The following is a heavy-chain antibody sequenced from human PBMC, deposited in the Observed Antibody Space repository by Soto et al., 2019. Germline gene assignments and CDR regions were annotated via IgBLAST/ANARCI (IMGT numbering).Heavy chain of an antibody. D-gene: IGHD3-3*01. CDR2: ISSSGSTI. Sequence: GGSLRLSSAASGFTFSYYYMSWIRQAPGQGLEWVSYISSSGSTIYYADSVKGRFTISRDNAKSSLYLQMNSLRAEDTAVCYCARDAKESLFGVVITYYYYGMDVWGQGTTVTVSS. CDR1: GFTFSYYY. V-gene: IGHV3-11*01. J-gene: IGHJ6*02. CDR3: ARDAKESLFGVVITYYYYGMDV.